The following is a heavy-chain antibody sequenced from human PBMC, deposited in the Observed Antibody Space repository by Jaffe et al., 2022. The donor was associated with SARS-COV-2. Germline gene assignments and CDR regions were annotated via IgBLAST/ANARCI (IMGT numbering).Heavy chain of an antibody. Sequence: QLQLQESGPGLVKPSETLSLTCTVSGGSISSSSYYWGWIRQPPGKGLEWIGSIYYSGSTYYNPSLKSRVTISVDTSKNQFSLKLSSVTAADTAVYYCARHRGYCSSTSCQLNNWFDPWGQGTLVTVSS. D-gene: IGHD2-2*03. CDR2: IYYSGST. CDR3: ARHRGYCSSTSCQLNNWFDP. J-gene: IGHJ5*02. V-gene: IGHV4-39*01. CDR1: GGSISSSSYY.